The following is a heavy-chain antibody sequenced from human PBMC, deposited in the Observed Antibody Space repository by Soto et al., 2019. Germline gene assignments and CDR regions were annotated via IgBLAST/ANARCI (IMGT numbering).Heavy chain of an antibody. CDR1: GYTVTRHY. Sequence: QVQLVQSGAEVKKPGASVKVSCKASGYTVTRHYMHWVRQAPGQGLEWMGIIDPSGGSTTYAQKFQDRVTMTRDMYTRTVYMELSSLRSDDTAIYYCTRGSTVVALDYFDSWGQGTLVTVS. D-gene: IGHD2-15*01. V-gene: IGHV1-46*03. CDR2: IDPSGGST. J-gene: IGHJ4*02. CDR3: TRGSTVVALDYFDS.